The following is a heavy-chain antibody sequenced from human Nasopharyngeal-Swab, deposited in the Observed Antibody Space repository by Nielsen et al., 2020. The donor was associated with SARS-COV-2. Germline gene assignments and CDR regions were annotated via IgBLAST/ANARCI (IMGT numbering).Heavy chain of an antibody. J-gene: IGHJ4*02. CDR3: TRCGGGCYSGRDY. V-gene: IGHV3-73*01. Sequence: GEALKISWAASGFTFRDSAIHWVRQASGKGLGWVGRIRSKGNNYATAYSASVKGRFIIFRDDPTNTAYLQMNSLKTEDTAMYYCTRCGGGCYSGRDYWGQGTLVTVSS. CDR1: GFTFRDSA. D-gene: IGHD2-15*01. CDR2: IRSKGNNYAT.